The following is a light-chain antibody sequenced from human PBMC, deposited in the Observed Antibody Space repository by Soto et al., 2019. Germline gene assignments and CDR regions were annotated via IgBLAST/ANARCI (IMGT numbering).Light chain of an antibody. CDR1: QSVSSN. CDR2: GAS. Sequence: EIVMTQSPATLSVSPGERATLSCRASQSVSSNLAWYQQKPGQAPRLLIYGASTRATGIPARFSGSGSGTEFTLTISSLQSADFAVYYCQHHHNWPPWTFGQGTKVEIK. J-gene: IGKJ1*01. CDR3: QHHHNWPPWT. V-gene: IGKV3-15*01.